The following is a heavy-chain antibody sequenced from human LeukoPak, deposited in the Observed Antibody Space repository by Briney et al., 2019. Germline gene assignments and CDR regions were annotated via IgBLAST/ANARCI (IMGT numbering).Heavy chain of an antibody. CDR1: GGSIFSYY. V-gene: IGHV4-59*12. D-gene: IGHD3-16*02. Sequence: RTSETLSLTCTVSGGSIFSYYWSWIRQPPGKGLEWIGYIYYSGSTNYNPSLKSQVTMSLDTSKNQFSLRLSAVTAADTAVYYCAREGSLNGANENAFDIWGQGTMVTVSS. J-gene: IGHJ3*02. CDR2: IYYSGST. CDR3: AREGSLNGANENAFDI.